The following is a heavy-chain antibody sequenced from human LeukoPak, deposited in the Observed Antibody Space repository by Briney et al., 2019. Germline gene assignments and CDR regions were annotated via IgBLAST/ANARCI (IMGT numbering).Heavy chain of an antibody. V-gene: IGHV1-58*02. D-gene: IGHD3-3*01. CDR1: GFTFTSSA. Sequence: ASVKVSCKDSGFTFTSSAMQWVRQARGQRLEWIGWIVVGSGNTNYAQKFQERVTITRDMSTSTAYMELSSLRSEDTAVYYCAAPDLTNYDFWSGYYTVYGMDVWGQGTTVTVSS. CDR2: IVVGSGNT. J-gene: IGHJ6*02. CDR3: AAPDLTNYDFWSGYYTVYGMDV.